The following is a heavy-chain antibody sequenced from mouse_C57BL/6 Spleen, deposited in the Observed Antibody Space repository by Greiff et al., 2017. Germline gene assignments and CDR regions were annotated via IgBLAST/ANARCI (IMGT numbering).Heavy chain of an antibody. CDR1: GYTFPDYY. Sequence: EVKLMESGPVLVKPGASVKMSCKASGYTFPDYYMNWVKQSHGKSLEWIGVINPYNGGTSYNQKFKGKATLTVDKSSSTAYMELNSLTSEDSAVYYCARRDYGYEGYFDYWGQGTTLTVSS. CDR2: INPYNGGT. J-gene: IGHJ2*01. V-gene: IGHV1-19*01. D-gene: IGHD2-2*01. CDR3: ARRDYGYEGYFDY.